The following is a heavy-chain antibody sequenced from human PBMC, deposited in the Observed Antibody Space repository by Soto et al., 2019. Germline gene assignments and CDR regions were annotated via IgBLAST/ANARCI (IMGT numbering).Heavy chain of an antibody. CDR3: ARDERPYYYDSSGYYPSMYYFDY. D-gene: IGHD3-22*01. CDR1: GGTFSSYA. V-gene: IGHV1-69*13. CDR2: IIPIFGTA. J-gene: IGHJ4*02. Sequence: ASVKVSCKASGGTFSSYAISLVRQAPGQGLEWMGGIIPIFGTANYAQKFQGRVTVTADESTSTAYMELSSLRSEDTAVYYCARDERPYYYDSSGYYPSMYYFDYWGQGTLVTVSS.